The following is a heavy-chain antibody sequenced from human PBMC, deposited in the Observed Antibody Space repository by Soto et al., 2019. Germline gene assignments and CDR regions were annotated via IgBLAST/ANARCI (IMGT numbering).Heavy chain of an antibody. CDR1: SGSFSSYY. Sequence: QVQLQQWGAGLLKPSETLSLTCAVHSGSFSSYYCTWTRQPPGMGLEWIREIHPSGDTDYNPSLSNRVTISLYTAKSLFSLRLTSVTAAVAAVYFCSGGRDPQTGGRTWGQGTLVTLSS. J-gene: IGHJ4*02. CDR3: SGGRDPQTGGRT. V-gene: IGHV4-34*02. CDR2: IHPSGDT. D-gene: IGHD1-1*01.